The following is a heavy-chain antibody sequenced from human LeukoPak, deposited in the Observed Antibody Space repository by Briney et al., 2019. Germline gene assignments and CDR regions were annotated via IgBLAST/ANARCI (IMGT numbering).Heavy chain of an antibody. CDR1: SGSLGGYF. J-gene: IGHJ4*02. D-gene: IGHD3-10*01. Sequence: SETLSLTCAVYSGSLGGYFWSWIRQPPGKGLEWIGEIKDGGITNYNPSLKSRVTISSDTSENQLSLRLTSATAADAAIYYCVRGFTGVVGDHWGQGTLVTVSS. V-gene: IGHV4-34*01. CDR3: VRGFTGVVGDH. CDR2: IKDGGIT.